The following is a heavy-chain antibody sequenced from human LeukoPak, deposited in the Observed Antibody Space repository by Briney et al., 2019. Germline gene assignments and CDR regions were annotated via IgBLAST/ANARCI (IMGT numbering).Heavy chain of an antibody. CDR2: IYPGDSDT. V-gene: IGHV5-51*01. CDR3: ARQYGRPFDY. Sequence: GESLKISCKGSGYSFSDYWIGWVRQMPGKGLEWMGIIYPGDSDTRYSPSFQGQVTISVDESINTAYLQWSSVEASDTAMYYCARQYGRPFDYWGQGTLVTVSS. J-gene: IGHJ4*02. D-gene: IGHD4-17*01. CDR1: GYSFSDYW.